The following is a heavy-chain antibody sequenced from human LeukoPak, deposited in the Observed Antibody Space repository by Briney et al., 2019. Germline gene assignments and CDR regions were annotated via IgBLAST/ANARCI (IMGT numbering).Heavy chain of an antibody. CDR2: IYYSGST. J-gene: IGHJ6*02. D-gene: IGHD6-19*01. V-gene: IGHV4-31*03. Sequence: SETLSLTCTVSGGSISSGGYYWSWIRQHPGKGLEWIGYIYYSGSTYYNPSLKSRVTISVDTPKNQFSLKLSPVTAADTAVYYCARDSLPKYSSGWYEGYYYYYYGMDVWGQGTTVTVSS. CDR3: ARDSLPKYSSGWYEGYYYYYYGMDV. CDR1: GGSISSGGYY.